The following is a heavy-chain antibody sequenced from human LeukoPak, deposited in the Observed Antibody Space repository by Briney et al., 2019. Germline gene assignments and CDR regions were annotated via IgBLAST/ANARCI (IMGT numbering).Heavy chain of an antibody. J-gene: IGHJ4*02. CDR2: ILYDGSNK. Sequence: PGGSLRLSCAASGFTFSSYGMHWVREAPGRGVERGAVILYDGSNKYYADSVKGRFTISREKYKKTLYLQMISLRAEDTAVYYCAKYPYYYDSSGYYASAHYWGQGPLVTVSS. V-gene: IGHV3-30*18. CDR1: GFTFSSYG. D-gene: IGHD3-22*01. CDR3: AKYPYYYDSSGYYASAHY.